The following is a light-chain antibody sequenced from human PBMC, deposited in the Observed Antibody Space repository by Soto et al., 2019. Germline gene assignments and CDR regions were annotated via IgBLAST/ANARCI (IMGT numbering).Light chain of an antibody. Sequence: QSVLTQPPSASGSPGQSVTISCTGTSSDVGGYNYVSWYQQHPGKAPKLMIYEVSKRPSGVPDRFSGSRSGNTASLTVSGLQPEDEADYYCSSYISSSTLVFGTGTKGTVL. CDR3: SSYISSSTLV. CDR1: SSDVGGYNY. CDR2: EVS. V-gene: IGLV2-8*01. J-gene: IGLJ1*01.